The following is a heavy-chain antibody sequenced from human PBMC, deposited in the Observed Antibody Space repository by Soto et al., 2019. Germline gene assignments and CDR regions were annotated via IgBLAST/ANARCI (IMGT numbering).Heavy chain of an antibody. D-gene: IGHD5-12*01. CDR2: ISSSGSYI. CDR3: ARGQYSGYGPQDY. Sequence: GGSLRLSCAASGFAFSSYSMNWVRQAPGRGLEWVSSISSSGSYIYYADSVKGRFTISRDNAKNSLYLQMNSLRAEDTAVYYCARGQYSGYGPQDYWGQGTLVTVSS. CDR1: GFAFSSYS. J-gene: IGHJ4*02. V-gene: IGHV3-21*01.